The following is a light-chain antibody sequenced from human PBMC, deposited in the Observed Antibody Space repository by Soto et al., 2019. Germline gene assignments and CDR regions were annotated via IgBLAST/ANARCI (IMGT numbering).Light chain of an antibody. V-gene: IGKV1-5*03. Sequence: EINMTQSPSPRSGSVGDRVTITCRASQTISSWLAWYQQKPGKAPKLLIYKASTLKSGVPSRFSGSGSGTEFTLTISSLQPEDFAAYYCQQTFSTRSWTFGQGTKVDIK. CDR1: QTISSW. J-gene: IGKJ1*01. CDR3: QQTFSTRSWT. CDR2: KAS.